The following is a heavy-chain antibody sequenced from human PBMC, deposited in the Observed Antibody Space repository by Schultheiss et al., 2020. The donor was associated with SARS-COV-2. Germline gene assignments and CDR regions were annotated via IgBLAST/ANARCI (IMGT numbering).Heavy chain of an antibody. CDR2: IYTSGST. Sequence: SETLSLTCTVSGGSISSYYWSWIRQPPGKGLEWIGSIYTSGSTNYNPSLKSRVTMSVDTSKNQFSLKLSSVTAADTAVYYCARVGASGWWDFDYWGQGTLVTVSS. D-gene: IGHD6-19*01. CDR1: GGSISSYY. CDR3: ARVGASGWWDFDY. J-gene: IGHJ4*02. V-gene: IGHV4-4*07.